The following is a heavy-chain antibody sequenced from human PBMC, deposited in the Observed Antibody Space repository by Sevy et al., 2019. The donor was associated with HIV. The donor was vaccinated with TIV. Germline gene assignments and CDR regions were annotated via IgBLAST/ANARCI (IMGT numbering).Heavy chain of an antibody. Sequence: ASVKVSCKASGYTFTSYDINWVRQATGQGLEWMGWMNPNSGNTGYAQKFQGRDTMTRNTSISTAYMELSSLRSEDTAVYYCARGFRHYYYYGMDVWGQGTTVTVSS. J-gene: IGHJ6*02. CDR1: GYTFTSYD. CDR2: MNPNSGNT. CDR3: ARGFRHYYYYGMDV. V-gene: IGHV1-8*01.